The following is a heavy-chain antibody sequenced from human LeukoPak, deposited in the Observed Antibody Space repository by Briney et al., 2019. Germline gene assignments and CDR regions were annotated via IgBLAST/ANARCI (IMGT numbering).Heavy chain of an antibody. Sequence: SDTQSLTCSVSGGSISNYYWSWIRQPPAKGLEGIGHVYYTWSTNYNPSLPSRVTISVDTSKNQLSLKLTPVTAADTAVYYCAREERADYDFWSGYADNWYFDFCDRGTLVTVSS. CDR3: AREERADYDFWSGYADNWYFDF. D-gene: IGHD3-3*01. CDR1: GGSISNYY. CDR2: VYYTWST. J-gene: IGHJ2*01. V-gene: IGHV4-59*12.